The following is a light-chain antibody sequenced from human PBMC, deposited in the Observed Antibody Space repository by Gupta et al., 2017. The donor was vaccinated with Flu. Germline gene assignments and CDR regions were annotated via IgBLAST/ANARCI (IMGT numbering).Light chain of an antibody. CDR1: HSRVYSDGITY. CDR2: KGS. J-gene: IGKJ1*01. V-gene: IGKV2-30*01. Sequence: DVVVTQFPLSLPVIPGQPASISCNSSHSRVYSDGITYLNWFQRRPGLSPRRLIYKGSTRDSGVPDRFSGSGSGTDFTLKIRSVEAEDVGVYYCKQTKHCPSTFGQGTKVEIK. CDR3: KQTKHCPST.